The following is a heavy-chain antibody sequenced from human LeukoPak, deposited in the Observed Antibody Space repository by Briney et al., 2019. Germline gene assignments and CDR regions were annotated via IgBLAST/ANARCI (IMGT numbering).Heavy chain of an antibody. CDR2: IYYSGST. V-gene: IGHV4-59*01. CDR1: GGSISSYY. D-gene: IGHD1-1*01. J-gene: IGHJ5*02. CDR3: ASGYLDSSFDP. Sequence: SETLSLTCTVSGGSISSYYWSWIRQPPGKGLEWIGYIYYSGSTNYNPSLKSRVTISVDTSKNQFSLKLSSVTAADTAVYYCASGYLDSSFDPWGQGTLVTVSS.